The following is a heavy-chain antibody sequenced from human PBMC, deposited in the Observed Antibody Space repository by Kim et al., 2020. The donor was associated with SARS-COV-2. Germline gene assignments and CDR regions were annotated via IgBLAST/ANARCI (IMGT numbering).Heavy chain of an antibody. Sequence: GGSLRLSCAASGFTFSSYSMNWVRQAPGKGLEWVSSISSSSSYIYYADSVKGRFTISRDNAKNSLYLQMNSLRAEDTAVYYCARDLFVAEVVITTPWFDPWGQGTLVTVSS. CDR3: ARDLFVAEVVITTPWFDP. CDR2: ISSSSSYI. D-gene: IGHD3-22*01. CDR1: GFTFSSYS. J-gene: IGHJ5*02. V-gene: IGHV3-21*01.